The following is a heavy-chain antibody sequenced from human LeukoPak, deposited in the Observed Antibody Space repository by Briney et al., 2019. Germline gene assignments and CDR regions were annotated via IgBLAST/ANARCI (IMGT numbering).Heavy chain of an antibody. CDR3: ARAQALYSGSYYEYFGY. CDR1: GFTFSSYA. D-gene: IGHD1-26*01. CDR2: ISYDGSNK. V-gene: IGHV3-30*01. J-gene: IGHJ4*02. Sequence: GGSLRLSCAVSGFTFSSYAMHWVRQAPGKGLEWVAVISYDGSNKYYADSVKGRFTISRDNSKNTLYLQMNSLRAEDTAVYYCARAQALYSGSYYEYFGYWGQGTLVTVSS.